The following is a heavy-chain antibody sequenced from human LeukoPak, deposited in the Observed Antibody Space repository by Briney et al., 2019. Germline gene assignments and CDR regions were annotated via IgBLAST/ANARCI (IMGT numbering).Heavy chain of an antibody. CDR1: EYTFTSYD. Sequence: GASVKVSCKASEYTFTSYDISWVRQAPGQGLEWMGWISAYNGYTNYAQKLQGRVTMTTDTSTSTAYMELRSLRSDDTAVYYCARDGLAAAAGVWFDPWGQGTLVTVSS. D-gene: IGHD6-13*01. CDR2: ISAYNGYT. V-gene: IGHV1-18*01. J-gene: IGHJ5*02. CDR3: ARDGLAAAAGVWFDP.